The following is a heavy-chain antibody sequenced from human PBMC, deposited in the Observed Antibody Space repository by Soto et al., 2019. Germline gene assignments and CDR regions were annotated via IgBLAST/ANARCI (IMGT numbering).Heavy chain of an antibody. CDR1: GGSISSSSFY. V-gene: IGHV4-39*07. D-gene: IGHD5-18*01. J-gene: IGHJ3*02. CDR3: ARRYGYGTFDI. CDR2: ISYSGST. Sequence: PSETLSLTCTVSGGSISSSSFYWGWIRQPPGKGLEWIGSISYSGSTYYNPSLKSRVTISVDTSKNQFSLKLSSVTAADTAVYFCARRYGYGTFDIWGQGTMVTVSS.